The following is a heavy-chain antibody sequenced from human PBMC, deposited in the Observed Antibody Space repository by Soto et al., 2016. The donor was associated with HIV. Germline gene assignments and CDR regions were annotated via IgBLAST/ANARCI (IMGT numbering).Heavy chain of an antibody. J-gene: IGHJ4*02. CDR2: INPNSGGT. V-gene: IGHV1-2*02. CDR1: GYTFTSYG. CDR3: ARPNRYGGNSVDY. D-gene: IGHD4-17*01. Sequence: QVQLVQSGAEVKKPGASVKVSCKASGYTFTSYGISWVRQAPGQGLEWMGWINPNSGGTNYAQKFQGRVTMTRYTSISTAYMELSRLRSDDTAVYYCARPNRYGGNSVDYWGQGTLVTVSS.